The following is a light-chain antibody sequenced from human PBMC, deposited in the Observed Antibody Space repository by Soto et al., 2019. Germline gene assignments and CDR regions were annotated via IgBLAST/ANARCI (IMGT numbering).Light chain of an antibody. J-gene: IGLJ1*01. Sequence: PGQRVTISCSTSSSNLGDNAVNWYQHVPGTAPKLLIYSYDQRPSGVPDRFSGSKSGTSASLATSGLQSEDEADYYCAAWDASLDGYVFGTGTKVTVL. CDR2: SYD. CDR3: AAWDASLDGYV. V-gene: IGLV1-44*01. CDR1: SSNLGDNA.